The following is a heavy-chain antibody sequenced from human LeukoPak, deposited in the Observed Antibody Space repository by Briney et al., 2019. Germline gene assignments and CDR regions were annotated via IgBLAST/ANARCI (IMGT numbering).Heavy chain of an antibody. J-gene: IGHJ4*02. CDR3: ANGIAAAGVYYFDY. CDR2: IYYSGST. Sequence: SETLSLTCTVSGGSISNSSYYWGWIRQPPGKGLEWIGSIYYSGSTYYNPSLKSRVTISVDTSKNQFSLKLSSVTAADTAVYYCANGIAAAGVYYFDYWGQGTLVAVSS. V-gene: IGHV4-39*01. CDR1: GGSISNSSYY. D-gene: IGHD6-13*01.